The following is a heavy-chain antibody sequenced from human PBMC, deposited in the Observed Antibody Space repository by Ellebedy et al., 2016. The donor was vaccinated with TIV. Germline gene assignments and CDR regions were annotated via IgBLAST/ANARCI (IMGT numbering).Heavy chain of an antibody. Sequence: GESLKISCAASRSSFSSYWMTWVRQAPGKGLEWVANINQDGSDKYYEDSVKGRFTIARDNAKNSLFLQMSSLRVEDTAVYYCATDGSYGDYRSPTHAFVMWGQGTMVAVSS. V-gene: IGHV3-7*01. D-gene: IGHD4-17*01. J-gene: IGHJ3*02. CDR1: RSSFSSYW. CDR3: ATDGSYGDYRSPTHAFVM. CDR2: INQDGSDK.